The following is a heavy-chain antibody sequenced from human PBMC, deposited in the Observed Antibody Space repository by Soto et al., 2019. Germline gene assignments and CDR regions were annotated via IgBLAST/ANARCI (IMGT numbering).Heavy chain of an antibody. CDR1: GGSISSYY. CDR3: ARWTGYDYAFDI. J-gene: IGHJ3*02. CDR2: IYYSGST. D-gene: IGHD5-12*01. V-gene: IGHV4-59*08. Sequence: SETLSLTCTVSGGSISSYYWSWIRQPPGKGLEWIGYIYYSGSTNYNPSLKSRVTISVDTSKNQFSLKLSSVTAADTAVYYCARWTGYDYAFDIWGQGTMVTVSS.